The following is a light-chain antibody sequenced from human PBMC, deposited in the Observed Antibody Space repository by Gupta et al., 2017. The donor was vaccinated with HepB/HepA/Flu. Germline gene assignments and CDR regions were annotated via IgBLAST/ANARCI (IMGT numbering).Light chain of an antibody. V-gene: IGKV3-15*01. CDR1: QSVSSN. CDR3: QQYNNWPTYT. Sequence: EIVMTQSSATLSVSPGKRATISCRASQSVSSNLAWDQQQPGQAPRLLIYGASTRATGSPARFSCSGSGTELTLTLSSLQSEDVAVYYCQQYNNWPTYTVGQGTKLEIK. CDR2: GAS. J-gene: IGKJ2*01.